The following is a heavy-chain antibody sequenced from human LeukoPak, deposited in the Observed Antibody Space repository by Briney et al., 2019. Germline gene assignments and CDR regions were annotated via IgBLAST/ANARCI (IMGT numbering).Heavy chain of an antibody. D-gene: IGHD1-1*01. V-gene: IGHV4-59*01. Sequence: SETPSLTCTVSGGSISSYYWSWIRQPPGKRLEWIGYIYYSGSTNYNPSLKSRVTISVDTSKNQFSLKLSSVTAADTAVYYCARRPVAGTGYFDYWGQGTLVTVSS. CDR1: GGSISSYY. CDR3: ARRPVAGTGYFDY. CDR2: IYYSGST. J-gene: IGHJ4*02.